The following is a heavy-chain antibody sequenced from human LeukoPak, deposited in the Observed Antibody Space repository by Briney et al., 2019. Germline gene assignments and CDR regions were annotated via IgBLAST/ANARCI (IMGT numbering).Heavy chain of an antibody. J-gene: IGHJ4*02. CDR3: ARRRYYYGSGTLTFDY. D-gene: IGHD3-10*01. Sequence: GSLRLSCAASGFTFSSYAMSWVRQAPGKGLEWIGEINHSGSTNYNPSLKSRVTISVDTSKNQFSLKLSSVTAADTAVYYCARRRYYYGSGTLTFDYWGQGTLVTVSS. V-gene: IGHV4-34*01. CDR2: INHSGST. CDR1: GFTFSSYA.